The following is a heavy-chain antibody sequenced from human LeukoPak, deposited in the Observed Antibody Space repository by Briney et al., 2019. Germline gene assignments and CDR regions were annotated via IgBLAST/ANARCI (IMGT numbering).Heavy chain of an antibody. CDR1: GYTFTNYG. CDR3: ARDKAVTTEVTQHFQH. D-gene: IGHD4-23*01. V-gene: IGHV1-18*01. Sequence: GASVKVSCKASGYTFTNYGISWVRQAPGQGLEWMGWISAYNGDTNYAQKLQGRVTMTTYTSTSTAYMELRSLRSDDTAVYYCARDKAVTTEVTQHFQHWGQGTLATVSS. CDR2: ISAYNGDT. J-gene: IGHJ1*01.